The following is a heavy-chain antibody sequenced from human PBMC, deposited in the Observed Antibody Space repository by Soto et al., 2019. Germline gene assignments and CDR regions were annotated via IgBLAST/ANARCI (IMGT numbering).Heavy chain of an antibody. D-gene: IGHD2-2*02. V-gene: IGHV3-30-3*01. Sequence: PGGSLRLSCAASGFTFSSYAMHWVRQAPGKGLEWVAVISYDGSNKYYADSVKGRFTISRDNSKNTLYLQMNGLRAEDTAVYYCARDAVPGYCSSTSCYTATFDYWGQGTLVTVSS. CDR3: ARDAVPGYCSSTSCYTATFDY. J-gene: IGHJ4*02. CDR2: ISYDGSNK. CDR1: GFTFSSYA.